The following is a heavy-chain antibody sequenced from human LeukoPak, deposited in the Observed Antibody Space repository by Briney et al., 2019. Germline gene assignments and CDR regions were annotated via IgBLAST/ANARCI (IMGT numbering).Heavy chain of an antibody. J-gene: IGHJ3*02. D-gene: IGHD3-10*01. Sequence: ASVKVSCKASGGTFSSYAISWVRQAPGQGLEWMGGIIPIFGTANYAQKFQGRVTITADKSTSTAYMERSSLRSEDTAVYYCARERWFGDGNAFDIWGQGTMVTDSS. V-gene: IGHV1-69*06. CDR1: GGTFSSYA. CDR3: ARERWFGDGNAFDI. CDR2: IIPIFGTA.